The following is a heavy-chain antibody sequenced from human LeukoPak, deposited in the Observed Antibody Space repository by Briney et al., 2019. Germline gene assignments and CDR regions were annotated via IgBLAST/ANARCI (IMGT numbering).Heavy chain of an antibody. V-gene: IGHV4-59*01. CDR3: ARHARGYSFGAWFDP. Sequence: SETLYLIWTVSGGSLNSSYWRWVRQPPAKGLEWIGFNFNRGSTNYSPSFTTRLTISLDTSKNQVPLSLTAVTAADTAVSYCARHARGYSFGAWFDPWGQGVLVTVSS. CDR1: GGSLNSSY. CDR2: NFNRGST. D-gene: IGHD5-12*01. J-gene: IGHJ5*02.